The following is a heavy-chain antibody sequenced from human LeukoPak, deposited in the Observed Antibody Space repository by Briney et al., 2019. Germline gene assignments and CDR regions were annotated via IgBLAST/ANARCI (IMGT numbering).Heavy chain of an antibody. V-gene: IGHV1-2*02. CDR3: ARGAIFGPIDYYCFGMDV. CDR2: INPNSGGT. CDR1: GYTFTGYY. J-gene: IGHJ6*02. Sequence: ASVKVSCKASGYTFTGYYIHWVRQAPGQGLEWMGWINPNSGGTNLAQKFLGRVTMTSETSISTAYMEVRGLRFDDTALYYCARGAIFGPIDYYCFGMDVWGQGTTVTVSS. D-gene: IGHD3-10*01.